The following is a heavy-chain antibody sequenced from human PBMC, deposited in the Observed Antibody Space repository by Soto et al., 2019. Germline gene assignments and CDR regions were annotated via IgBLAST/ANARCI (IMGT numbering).Heavy chain of an antibody. D-gene: IGHD2-21*02. CDR2: IYLGDSDT. Sequence: PGESLKISCKGSVYTFTNYWIGWLRQMPGKGLELIGIIYLGDSDTRYSPSFQVQVTISADKSISTAYLQWSSLQASDTAMYYCARGGVTVRIFDYWGRGSPVT. V-gene: IGHV5-51*01. CDR1: VYTFTNYW. CDR3: ARGGVTVRIFDY. J-gene: IGHJ4*02.